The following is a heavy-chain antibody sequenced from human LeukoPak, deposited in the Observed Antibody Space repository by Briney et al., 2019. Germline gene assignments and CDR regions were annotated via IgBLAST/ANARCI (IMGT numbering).Heavy chain of an antibody. CDR2: IRYDGSNK. CDR1: GFVVSSNY. V-gene: IGHV3-30*02. J-gene: IGHJ4*02. Sequence: GGSLRLSCAASGFVVSSNYMSWVHQAPGKGLEWVAFIRYDGSNKYYADSVKGRFTISRDNSKNTLYLQMNSLRAEDTAVYYCAKEGTITMIVVVISYYFDYWGQGTLVTVSS. CDR3: AKEGTITMIVVVISYYFDY. D-gene: IGHD3-22*01.